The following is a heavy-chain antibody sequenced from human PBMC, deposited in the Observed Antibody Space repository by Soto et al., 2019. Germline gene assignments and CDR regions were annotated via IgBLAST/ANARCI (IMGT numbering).Heavy chain of an antibody. J-gene: IGHJ4*02. CDR2: ISANNGNT. V-gene: IGHV1-18*01. CDR1: GYTFTSYG. D-gene: IGHD3-16*01. CDR3: ARQRGSDALDY. Sequence: QVQLVQSGAEVKKPGASVKVSCKASGYTFTSYGIRWVRQAPGQGLEWMGWISANNGNTNYSQKHQGRVTMTTDTSTSTAYKELRSLRSDETAVYYWARQRGSDALDYGGQGTLGTVSS.